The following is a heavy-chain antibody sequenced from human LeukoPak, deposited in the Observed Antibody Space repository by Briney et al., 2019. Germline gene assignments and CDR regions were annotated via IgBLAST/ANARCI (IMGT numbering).Heavy chain of an antibody. D-gene: IGHD3-10*01. CDR2: INHSGST. V-gene: IGHV4-34*01. CDR1: GGSFSGYY. CDR3: ARRRIFYYGSGSSNWFDP. Sequence: SETLSLTCAVYGGSFSGYYWSWIRQSPGKGLEWIGEINHSGSTNYNPSLKSRVTISVDTSKNQFSLKLSSVTAADTAVYYCARRRIFYYGSGSSNWFDPWGQGTLVTVSS. J-gene: IGHJ5*02.